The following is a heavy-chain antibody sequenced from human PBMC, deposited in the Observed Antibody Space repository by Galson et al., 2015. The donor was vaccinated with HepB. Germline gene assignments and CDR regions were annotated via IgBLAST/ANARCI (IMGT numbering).Heavy chain of an antibody. CDR2: ISSSGGST. J-gene: IGHJ5*02. D-gene: IGHD1-26*01. CDR3: AKVSSRVGTIGDWFDP. CDR1: GFTFNNYV. Sequence: SLRLSCAASGFTFNNYVMTWVRQAPGKGLEWVSAISSSGGSTYYADSVKGRFTISRDNSRNTLYLQMNSLRAEDTAVYYCAKVSSRVGTIGDWFDPWGQGTLVPVSS. V-gene: IGHV3-23*01.